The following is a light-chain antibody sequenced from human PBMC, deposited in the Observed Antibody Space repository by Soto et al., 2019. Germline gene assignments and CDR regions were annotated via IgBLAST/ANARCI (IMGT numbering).Light chain of an antibody. J-gene: IGKJ1*01. CDR2: DAS. Sequence: DIQITQSPSTLSASIGDRVTITCRASQTINNWIAWYQQKPGKAPKFLIYDASTLESGVPSRFSGSGFGTEFSLTISSLQPDDFGSYYCQHMRTFGQGTKVEMK. CDR3: QHMRT. CDR1: QTINNW. V-gene: IGKV1-5*01.